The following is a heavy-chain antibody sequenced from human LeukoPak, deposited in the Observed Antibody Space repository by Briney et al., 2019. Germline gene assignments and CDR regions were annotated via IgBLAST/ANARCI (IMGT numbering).Heavy chain of an antibody. CDR1: GYTLTELS. Sequence: ASVKVSCKVSGYTLTELSMHWVRQAPGKGLEWMGGFDPEDGETIYAQKFQGRVTMTEDTSTDTAYMELSSLRSEDTAVYYCATASRRAYYTRWWGQGTLVTVSS. D-gene: IGHD3-10*01. CDR2: FDPEDGET. V-gene: IGHV1-24*01. CDR3: ATASRRAYYTRW. J-gene: IGHJ4*02.